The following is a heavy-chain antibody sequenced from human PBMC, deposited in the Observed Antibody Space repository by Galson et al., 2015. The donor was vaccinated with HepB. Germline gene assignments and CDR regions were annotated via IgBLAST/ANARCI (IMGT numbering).Heavy chain of an antibody. CDR1: GYSFNSYA. J-gene: IGHJ3*01. V-gene: IGHV1-3*01. CDR2: INAGNGNT. Sequence: SVKVSCKGSGYSFNSYALYWVRQAPGQRLEWVGWINAGNGNTRSSQKFQGRVTITSDTSASTVYMELSSLRPEDTAIYYCARGDYDILTGYYVASFDVWGQGTMVTASS. D-gene: IGHD3-9*01. CDR3: ARGDYDILTGYYVASFDV.